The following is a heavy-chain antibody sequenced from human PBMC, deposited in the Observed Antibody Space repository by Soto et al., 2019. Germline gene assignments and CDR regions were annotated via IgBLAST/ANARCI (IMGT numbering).Heavy chain of an antibody. Sequence: ASVKVSCKASGYAFTSYGISWVRQAPGQGLEWMGWISAYSGNTGYAQKYQGRVTMTRDTSITTAYMELSSLRSEDTAVYYCARFSGDADYWGQGTLVTVSS. J-gene: IGHJ4*02. CDR2: ISAYSGNT. V-gene: IGHV1-18*01. D-gene: IGHD4-17*01. CDR3: ARFSGDADY. CDR1: GYAFTSYG.